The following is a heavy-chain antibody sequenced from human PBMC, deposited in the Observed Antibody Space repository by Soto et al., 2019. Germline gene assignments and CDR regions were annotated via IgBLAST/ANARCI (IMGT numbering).Heavy chain of an antibody. J-gene: IGHJ6*02. CDR1: GGSISSGDYY. D-gene: IGHD7-27*01. CDR2: IYYSGST. Sequence: KPSETLSLTCTVSGGSISSGDYYWSWIRQPPGKGLEWIGYIYYSGSTYYNPSLKSRVTISVDTSKNQFSLKLSSVTAADTAVYYCARTNWGSGYGMDVWGQGTTVTVSS. V-gene: IGHV4-30-4*01. CDR3: ARTNWGSGYGMDV.